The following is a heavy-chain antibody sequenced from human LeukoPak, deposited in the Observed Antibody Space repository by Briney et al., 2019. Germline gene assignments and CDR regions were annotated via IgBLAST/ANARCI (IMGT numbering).Heavy chain of an antibody. J-gene: IGHJ4*02. CDR3: AKKYYYDSSGYYYEY. CDR2: ISGSGGST. Sequence: GGSLRLSCAASGFTFSSYAMSWVRQAPGKGLEWVSAISGSGGSTYYADSVKGRFTISRDNSKNTLYLQMNSLRAEDTAVYYCAKKYYYDSSGYYYEYWGQGTLVTGSS. CDR1: GFTFSSYA. V-gene: IGHV3-23*01. D-gene: IGHD3-22*01.